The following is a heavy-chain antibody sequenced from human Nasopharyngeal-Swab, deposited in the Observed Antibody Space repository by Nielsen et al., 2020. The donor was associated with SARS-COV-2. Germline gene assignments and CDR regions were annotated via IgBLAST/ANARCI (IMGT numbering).Heavy chain of an antibody. CDR2: IYYSGST. V-gene: IGHV4-30-4*01. D-gene: IGHD2-2*01. J-gene: IGHJ4*02. Sequence: WIRQPPGKGLEWIGYIYYSGSTYYNPSLKSRVTISVDTSKNQFSLKLSSVTAADTAVYYCARDDVYCSSTSCYRAPLNYWGQGTQVTVSS. CDR3: ARDDVYCSSTSCYRAPLNY.